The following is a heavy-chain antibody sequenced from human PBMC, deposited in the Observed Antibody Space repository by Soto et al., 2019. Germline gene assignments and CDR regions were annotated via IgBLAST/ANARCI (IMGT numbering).Heavy chain of an antibody. CDR2: IDPSNSYP. V-gene: IGHV5-10-1*01. CDR3: ARPKARDVLDI. Sequence: GESLKISCKASGYKFTNYWINWVRQIPGKGLGWMGRIDPSNSYPNYSPSFQGLVTISADKSTSTAYLQWSRLKASDSAMYYCARPKARDVLDIWGQGTMVTVSS. CDR1: GYKFTNYW. J-gene: IGHJ3*02.